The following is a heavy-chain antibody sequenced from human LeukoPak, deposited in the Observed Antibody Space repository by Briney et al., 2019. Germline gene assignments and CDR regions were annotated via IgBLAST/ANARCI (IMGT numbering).Heavy chain of an antibody. V-gene: IGHV1-69*13. Sequence: GASVKVSCKASGGTFSSYAISWVRQAPGQGLEWMGGIIPIFGTANYAQKFQGRVTITADESTSTAYMELSSLRPEDTAVYYCARAFTRSGSYYQYFDYWGQGTLVTVSS. D-gene: IGHD3-10*01. CDR1: GGTFSSYA. J-gene: IGHJ4*02. CDR2: IIPIFGTA. CDR3: ARAFTRSGSYYQYFDY.